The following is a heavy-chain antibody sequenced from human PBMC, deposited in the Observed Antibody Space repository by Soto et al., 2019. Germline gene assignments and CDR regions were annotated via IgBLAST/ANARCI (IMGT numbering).Heavy chain of an antibody. CDR1: GYTFTSHD. J-gene: IGHJ5*02. CDR3: ASDMSTT. D-gene: IGHD2-2*01. CDR2: MNPNSGHT. Sequence: QVQLVQSGAEVKKPGASVKVSCKASGYTFTSHDINWMRQATGQGIEWMGWMNPNSGHTNYAQKFQGRVTMTRDTSIRTAYMELTNLRSEDTAIYYCASDMSTTWGQGTLVTVSS. V-gene: IGHV1-8*01.